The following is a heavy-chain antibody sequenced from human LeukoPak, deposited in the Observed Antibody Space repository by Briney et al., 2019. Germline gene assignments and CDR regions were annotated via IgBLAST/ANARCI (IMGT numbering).Heavy chain of an antibody. V-gene: IGHV4-39*01. D-gene: IGHD3-22*01. J-gene: IGHJ4*02. CDR3: ARLYSSGYQPHTTYFDY. CDR1: GGSISSSRYY. CDR2: IYYSGSP. Sequence: SETLSLTCTVSGGSISSSRYYWGWIRQPPGKGLEWIGSIYYSGSPSYSPSLKSRVTISVDTSKNQFSLKLNSVTAADTAVYYCARLYSSGYQPHTTYFDYWGQGTLVTVSS.